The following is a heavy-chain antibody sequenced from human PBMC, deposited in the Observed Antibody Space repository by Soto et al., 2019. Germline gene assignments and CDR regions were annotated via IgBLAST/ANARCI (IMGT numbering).Heavy chain of an antibody. J-gene: IGHJ4*02. CDR3: ARGRYGDY. V-gene: IGHV1-18*01. Sequence: QVYLVQSGAEVKKPGASVKVSCKGSGYAFTTYGITWVRQAPGQGLEWMGWISAHNGNTNYAQKLQGRVTVTRDTSTSTAYMELRNLRSDDTAVYYCARGRYGDYWGQGALVTVSS. CDR1: GYAFTTYG. D-gene: IGHD1-1*01. CDR2: ISAHNGNT.